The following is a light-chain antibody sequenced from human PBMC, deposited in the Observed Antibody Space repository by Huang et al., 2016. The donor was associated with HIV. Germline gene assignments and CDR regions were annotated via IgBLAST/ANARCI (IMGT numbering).Light chain of an antibody. Sequence: EIVLTQSPGTLSLSPGERATHSCRASQSLSSNDSAWYQQKPGQAPRPLIDGASSRATGIPVRCSDRGSGTDFTRTISRLAPADFAVYYCQQYGTSPPYTFGQRTELEIK. J-gene: IGKJ2*01. CDR1: QSLSSND. CDR3: QQYGTSPPYT. V-gene: IGKV3-20*01. CDR2: GAS.